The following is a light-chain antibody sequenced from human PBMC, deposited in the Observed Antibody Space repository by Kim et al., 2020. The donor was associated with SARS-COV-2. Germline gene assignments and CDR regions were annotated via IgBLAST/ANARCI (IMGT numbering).Light chain of an antibody. CDR3: QQYNNWPLT. CDR2: GAS. V-gene: IGKV3-15*01. Sequence: EIVMTQSPATLSVSPGERGTLSCRASQSVSTNLAWYQQKPGQAPRLLIYGASTRATGIPDRFSGSGSGTEFTLSISSLQSEDFAVYYCQQYNNWPLTFGGGTKVDIK. CDR1: QSVSTN. J-gene: IGKJ4*01.